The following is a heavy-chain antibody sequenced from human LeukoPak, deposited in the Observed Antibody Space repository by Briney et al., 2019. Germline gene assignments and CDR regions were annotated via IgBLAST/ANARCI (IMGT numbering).Heavy chain of an antibody. D-gene: IGHD4-17*01. CDR1: GFHFSKFA. J-gene: IGHJ6*03. CDR2: IGAGAGLT. CDR3: GKGSSVRFYYYMAV. Sequence: GALHLSFAASGFHFSKFAMAWVRPASGQGLGQGSSIGAGAGLTNYADSGKGRFTVSRDTSKSTRYLQRSALRVGDTAVYYCGKGSSVRFYYYMAVWGKGTTITVSS. V-gene: IGHV3-23*01.